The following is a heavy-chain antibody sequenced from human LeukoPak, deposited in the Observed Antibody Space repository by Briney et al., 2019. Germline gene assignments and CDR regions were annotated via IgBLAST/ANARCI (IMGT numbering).Heavy chain of an antibody. CDR3: AKGTGGDYVPWVDY. V-gene: IGHV3-30*18. CDR2: IAFDGTNK. Sequence: PGRSLRLSCAASGLTFSSYGMHWVRQAPGKGLEWVAVIAFDGTNKYYADSVKGRFTISRDNSKNTLYLQMNSLRAEDTAVYYCAKGTGGDYVPWVDYWGQGTLVTVSS. J-gene: IGHJ4*02. CDR1: GLTFSSYG. D-gene: IGHD4-17*01.